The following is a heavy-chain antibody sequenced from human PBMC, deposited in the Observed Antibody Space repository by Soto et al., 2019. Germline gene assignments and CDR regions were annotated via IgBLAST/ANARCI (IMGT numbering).Heavy chain of an antibody. Sequence: QEQLQESGPGLVKPSETLSLTCTVSGGSISSYYWTWIRQPPRKGLEWIGYIYDTGSTNYHPSLRGRVTISLDTPKNQFSLKLSSVTAADTAVYYCARRIQYYYGLDVWGQGTTVTVSS. J-gene: IGHJ6*02. V-gene: IGHV4-59*08. CDR1: GGSISSYY. CDR2: IYDTGST. CDR3: ARRIQYYYGLDV. D-gene: IGHD5-18*01.